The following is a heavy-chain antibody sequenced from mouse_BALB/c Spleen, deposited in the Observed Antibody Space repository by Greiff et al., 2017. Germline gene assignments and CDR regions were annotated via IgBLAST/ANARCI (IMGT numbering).Heavy chain of an antibody. D-gene: IGHD2-3*01. Sequence: EVMLVESGGGLVQPGGSLRLSCATSGFTFTDYYMSWVRQPPGKALEWLGFIRNKANGYTTEYSASVKGRFTISRDNSQSILYLQMNTLRAEDSSTYYCAREDGYYGYFDVWGAGTTVTVSS. CDR2: IRNKANGYTT. V-gene: IGHV7-3*02. J-gene: IGHJ1*01. CDR3: AREDGYYGYFDV. CDR1: GFTFTDYY.